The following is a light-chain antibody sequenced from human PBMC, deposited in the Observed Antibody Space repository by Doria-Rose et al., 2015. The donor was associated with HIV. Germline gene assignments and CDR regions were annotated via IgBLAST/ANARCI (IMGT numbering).Light chain of an antibody. CDR2: KAS. CDR3: QQYNSYSPWT. Sequence: DIRVTQSPSTLSASVGDSVTITCRASQSITRWLAWDQQKPGKAPKLLIYKASLLESGVPSRFSGSGSGTEFTLIISSLQPDDFATYYCQQYNSYSPWTFGPGTKLEIK. J-gene: IGKJ2*02. V-gene: IGKV1-5*03. CDR1: QSITRW.